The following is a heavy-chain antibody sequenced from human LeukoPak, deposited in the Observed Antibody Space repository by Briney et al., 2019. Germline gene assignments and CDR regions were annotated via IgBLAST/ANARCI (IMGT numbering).Heavy chain of an antibody. D-gene: IGHD5-24*01. V-gene: IGHV4-59*08. CDR2: TYYSGST. CDR3: TRHKRWLQSPDAFDV. J-gene: IGHJ3*01. Sequence: SETLSLTCIVSNGSISSYYWSWIRQPPGKGLEWIGYTYYSGSTSYNPSLKSRVAISVDMSKSQFSLELSSVTAADTAIYYCTRHKRWLQSPDAFDVWGQGTMVTVSS. CDR1: NGSISSYY.